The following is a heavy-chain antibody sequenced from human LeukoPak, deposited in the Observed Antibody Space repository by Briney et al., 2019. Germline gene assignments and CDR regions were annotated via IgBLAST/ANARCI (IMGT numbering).Heavy chain of an antibody. J-gene: IGHJ3*02. Sequence: SETLSLTCTVSGGSISSSSYYWGWIRQPPGKGLEWIGSIYYSGSTYYNPSLKRRVTISVDTSKNQFSLKLSSVTAADTAVYYCASLYYYDSSGYSDAFDIWGQGTMVTVSS. CDR3: ASLYYYDSSGYSDAFDI. CDR1: GGSISSSSYY. V-gene: IGHV4-39*01. CDR2: IYYSGST. D-gene: IGHD3-22*01.